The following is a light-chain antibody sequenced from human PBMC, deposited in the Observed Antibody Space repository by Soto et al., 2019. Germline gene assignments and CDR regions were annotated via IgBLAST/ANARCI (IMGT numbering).Light chain of an antibody. CDR3: QQYNNWPPLT. J-gene: IGKJ4*01. V-gene: IGKV3-15*01. Sequence: EIVMTQSPATLSVSPGERATLSCRASRSVSTNLAWYQQKPGQAPRLLIYGAFTRATGVPARFSGSGSGTEFTLTISSLQSEDFAVYYCQQYNNWPPLTFGGGTKVEIK. CDR1: RSVSTN. CDR2: GAF.